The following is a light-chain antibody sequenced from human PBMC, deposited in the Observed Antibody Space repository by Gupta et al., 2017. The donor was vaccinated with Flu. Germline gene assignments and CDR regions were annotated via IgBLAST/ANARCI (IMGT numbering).Light chain of an antibody. CDR2: WAS. CDR1: QSIKNY. CDR3: QQYYSHSIN. Sequence: DIVMTQSPASLAGSLDERATINCKSSQSIKNYLAWYQQRPGQPPKLLIYWASTREPGVPDRFSGGGSGTDFTLTISSLQAEDVAVYYCQQYYSHSINFGGGTKVEIK. V-gene: IGKV4-1*01. J-gene: IGKJ4*01.